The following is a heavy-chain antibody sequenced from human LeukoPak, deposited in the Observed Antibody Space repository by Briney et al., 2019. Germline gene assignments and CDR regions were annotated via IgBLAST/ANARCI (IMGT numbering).Heavy chain of an antibody. CDR2: INPSGGST. D-gene: IGHD2-8*01. CDR1: GYTFTSYY. Sequence: ASVKVSCKASGYTFTSYYMHWVRQAPGQGLEWMGIINPSGGSTSYAQKFQGRVTMTRDTSTSTVYMELSNLRSEDTAVYYCARDHRIVLMVYAIRGGDYFDYWGQGTLVTVSS. J-gene: IGHJ4*02. CDR3: ARDHRIVLMVYAIRGGDYFDY. V-gene: IGHV1-46*01.